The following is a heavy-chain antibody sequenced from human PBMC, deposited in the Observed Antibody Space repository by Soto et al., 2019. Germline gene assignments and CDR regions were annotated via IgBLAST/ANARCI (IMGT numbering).Heavy chain of an antibody. D-gene: IGHD6-19*01. Sequence: LLVESGGGFVQPGGSLRLSCVASGFTFSHAWMDWVRQAPGKGLAGVGRIKSISDGETTNYAASVAGRFTISRDDSKNTVSLHVTSLNTEDTGVSYCTRRIAVAGTYYFGYWGQGTLVPGSS. CDR3: TRRIAVAGTYYFGY. CDR1: GFTFSHAW. V-gene: IGHV3-15*07. CDR2: IKSISDGETT. J-gene: IGHJ4*02.